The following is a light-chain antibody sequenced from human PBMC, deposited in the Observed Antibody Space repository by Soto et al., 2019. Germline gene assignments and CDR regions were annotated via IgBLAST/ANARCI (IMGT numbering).Light chain of an antibody. CDR1: QSVSSSY. CDR2: AAS. Sequence: EIVLTQSPGTLSLSPGERATLSCRASQSVSSSYLAWYQQKPGQAPRLLIYAASSRATCVPDRFSGSGSGTDFTLTISRLEPEDFAVYYCQQYGSSPITFGQGTRLEI. CDR3: QQYGSSPIT. J-gene: IGKJ5*01. V-gene: IGKV3-20*01.